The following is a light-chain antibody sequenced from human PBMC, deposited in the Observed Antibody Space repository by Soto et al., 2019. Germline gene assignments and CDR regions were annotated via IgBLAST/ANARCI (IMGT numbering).Light chain of an antibody. CDR3: QQYVSPLT. V-gene: IGKV3-20*01. CDR1: QSVSSSS. Sequence: IVLTQSPGTLSFAPGEIATLSCRASQSVSSSSLAWYQQKPGQAPSLLIYGASSRATGIPDRFSGSGSGTDFTLTIRRLEPEDFAVYYCQQYVSPLTFGGGTKVEIK. J-gene: IGKJ4*01. CDR2: GAS.